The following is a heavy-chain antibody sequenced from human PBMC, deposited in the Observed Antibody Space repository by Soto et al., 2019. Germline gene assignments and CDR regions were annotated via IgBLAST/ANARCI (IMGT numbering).Heavy chain of an antibody. J-gene: IGHJ4*02. Sequence: QVQLQQWGAGLLKPSETLSLNCAVTGGSLSGYYWSWIRQPPGKGLEWIGEVKDGGHTNYSPSLRGRFTISSDTSTNRVSLRLNSVTAADTGVYYCARGQEGVVATHWDQGSLVTVSS. CDR1: GGSLSGYY. CDR3: ARGQEGVVATH. D-gene: IGHD5-12*01. CDR2: VKDGGHT. V-gene: IGHV4-34*01.